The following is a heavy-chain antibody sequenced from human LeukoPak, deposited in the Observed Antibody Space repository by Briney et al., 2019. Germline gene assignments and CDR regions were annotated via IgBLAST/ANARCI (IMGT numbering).Heavy chain of an antibody. CDR1: GGTFISYA. CDR2: IIPIFGTA. D-gene: IGHD6-19*01. J-gene: IGHJ6*02. Sequence: GASVKVSCKASGGTFISYAISWVRQAPGQGLEWMGGIIPIFGTANYAQKFQGRVTITADESTSTAYMELSSLRSEDTAVYYCASPAPRQWLVPYYYYGMDVWGQGTTVTVSS. V-gene: IGHV1-69*13. CDR3: ASPAPRQWLVPYYYYGMDV.